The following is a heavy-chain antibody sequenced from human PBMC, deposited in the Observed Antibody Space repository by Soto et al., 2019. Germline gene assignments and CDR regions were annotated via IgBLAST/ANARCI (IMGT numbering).Heavy chain of an antibody. CDR3: ARAGPSGVTGEGFDP. V-gene: IGHV4-31*03. J-gene: IGHJ5*02. D-gene: IGHD2-21*02. CDR1: GGSISSGGYY. Sequence: KTSETLSLTCTVSGGSISSGGYYWSWIRQHPGKGLEWIGYIYYSGSTYYNPSLKSRVTISVDTSKNQFSLKLSSVTAADTAVYYCARAGPSGVTGEGFDPWGQGTLVTVSS. CDR2: IYYSGST.